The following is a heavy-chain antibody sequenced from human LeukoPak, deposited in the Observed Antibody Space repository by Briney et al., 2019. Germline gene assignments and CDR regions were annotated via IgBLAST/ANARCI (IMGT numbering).Heavy chain of an antibody. CDR2: IYSGGSP. V-gene: IGHV3-53*01. J-gene: IGHJ5*02. Sequence: GGSLRLSCAASGFTVSSNYMSWVRQAPGKGLEWVSVIYSGGSPYYADSVKGRFTISRDNAKNSLSLQMNSLRAEDTAVYYCARPLMYYYGSETYFWFDPWGQGTLVTVSS. D-gene: IGHD3-10*01. CDR1: GFTVSSNY. CDR3: ARPLMYYYGSETYFWFDP.